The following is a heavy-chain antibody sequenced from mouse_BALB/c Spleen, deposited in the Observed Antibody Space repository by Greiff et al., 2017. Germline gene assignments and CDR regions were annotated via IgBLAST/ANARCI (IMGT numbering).Heavy chain of an antibody. CDR2: IWAGGST. V-gene: IGHV2-9*02. CDR1: GFSLTSYG. J-gene: IGHJ2*01. Sequence: VMLVESGPGLVAPSQSLSITCTVSGFSLTSYGVHWVRQPPGKGLEWLGVIWAGGSTNYNSALMSRLSISKDNSKSQVFLKMNSLQTDDTAMYYCARDRGGLAYYFDYWGQGTTLTVSS. D-gene: IGHD3-3*01. CDR3: ARDRGGLAYYFDY.